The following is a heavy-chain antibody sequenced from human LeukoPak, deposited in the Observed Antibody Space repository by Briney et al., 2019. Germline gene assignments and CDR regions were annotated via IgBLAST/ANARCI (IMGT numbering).Heavy chain of an antibody. V-gene: IGHV1-2*02. Sequence: ASVKVSCKASGYTYPGFYIHWVRQAPGQGLEWMGWINPNSGDTNSAQKFQGRVTMTRDTSISTAYIELRRLESDDTAVYYCAIASFTFLRGVAWFDPWGQGTLVTVSS. CDR1: GYTYPGFY. D-gene: IGHD3-10*01. CDR3: AIASFTFLRGVAWFDP. CDR2: INPNSGDT. J-gene: IGHJ5*02.